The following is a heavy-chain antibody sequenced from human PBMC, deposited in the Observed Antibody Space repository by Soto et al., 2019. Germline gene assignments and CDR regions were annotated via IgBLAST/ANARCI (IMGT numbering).Heavy chain of an antibody. D-gene: IGHD2-15*01. Sequence: ASVKVSCKASGGTFSSYTISWVRQAPGQGLEWMGRIIPILGIANYAQKFQGRVTITADKSTSTAYMELSSLRSEDTAVYYCAIAIVVVAAPVDYWGQGTLVTVSS. J-gene: IGHJ4*02. V-gene: IGHV1-69*02. CDR2: IIPILGIA. CDR3: AIAIVVVAAPVDY. CDR1: GGTFSSYT.